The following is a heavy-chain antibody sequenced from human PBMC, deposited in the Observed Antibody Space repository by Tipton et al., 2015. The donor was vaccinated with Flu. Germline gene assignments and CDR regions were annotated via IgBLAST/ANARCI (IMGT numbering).Heavy chain of an antibody. J-gene: IGHJ6*02. CDR3: ARDHPPSITVLGEITDYFGMAV. V-gene: IGHV3-11*01. CDR1: GFTFSDYY. D-gene: IGHD3-3*01. Sequence: SLRFSCAASGFTFSDYYMSWIRQLPGKGLEWVSHISSSGSTINYADSVKGRFTISRDNAKNSLYLQMNSLRAEDTAVYYCARDHPPSITVLGEITDYFGMAVWGQGTTVTVSS. CDR2: ISSSGSTI.